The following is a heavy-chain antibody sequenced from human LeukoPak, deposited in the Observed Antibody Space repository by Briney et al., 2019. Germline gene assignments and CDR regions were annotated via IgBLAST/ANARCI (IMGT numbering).Heavy chain of an antibody. CDR3: ARISPTGGLAY. CDR2: IYYNGST. CDR1: GGSISSFF. Sequence: SETLSLTCTVSGGSISSFFWTWIRQPPGKGLDWIGYIYYNGSTNYSPSLKSRVTMSVDTSKNQFSLKINSVTAADAVVYYCARISPTGGLAYWGPGTLVTVSS. V-gene: IGHV4-59*01. J-gene: IGHJ4*02. D-gene: IGHD1-1*01.